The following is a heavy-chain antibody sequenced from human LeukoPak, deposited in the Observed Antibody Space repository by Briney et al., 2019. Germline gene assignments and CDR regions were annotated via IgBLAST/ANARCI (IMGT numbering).Heavy chain of an antibody. D-gene: IGHD3-10*01. CDR3: ARAITMVRGVYYYYMDV. V-gene: IGHV3-21*01. Sequence: AGSLRLSCAASGFTFSSYSMNWVRQGQGNGLEWVSSISVSSSYIYYEDSVKGRFTISRDNAKNSLYLQMNSLRAEDTAVDYCARAITMVRGVYYYYMDVWGKGTTVTVSS. CDR1: GFTFSSYS. J-gene: IGHJ6*03. CDR2: ISVSSSYI.